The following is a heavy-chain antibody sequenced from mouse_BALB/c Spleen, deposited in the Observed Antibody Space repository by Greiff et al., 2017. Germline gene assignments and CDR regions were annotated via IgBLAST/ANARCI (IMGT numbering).Heavy chain of an antibody. Sequence: QVHVKQSGAELAKPGASVKMSCKASGYTFTSYWMHWVKQRPGQGLEWIGYINPSTGYTEYNQKFKDKATLTADKSSSTAYMQLSSLTSEDSAVYYCARGGNYFYYAMDYWGQGTSVTVSS. V-gene: IGHV1-7*01. CDR3: ARGGNYFYYAMDY. D-gene: IGHD2-1*01. J-gene: IGHJ4*01. CDR2: INPSTGYT. CDR1: GYTFTSYW.